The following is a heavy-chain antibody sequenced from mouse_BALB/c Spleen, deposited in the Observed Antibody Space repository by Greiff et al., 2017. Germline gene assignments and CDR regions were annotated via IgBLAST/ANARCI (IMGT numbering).Heavy chain of an antibody. CDR3: TRADYYGSSSDV. D-gene: IGHD1-1*01. V-gene: IGHV1S81*02. CDR1: GYTFTSYW. CDR2: INPSNGRT. J-gene: IGHJ1*01. Sequence: QVQLQQPGAELVKPGASVKLSCKASGYTFTSYWMHWVKQRPGQGLEWIGEINPSNGRTNYNEKFKSKATLTVDKSSSTAYMQLSSLTSEDSAVYYCTRADYYGSSSDVWGAGTTVTVSS.